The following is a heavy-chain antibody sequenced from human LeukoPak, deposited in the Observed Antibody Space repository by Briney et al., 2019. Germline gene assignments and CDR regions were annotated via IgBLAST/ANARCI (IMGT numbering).Heavy chain of an antibody. V-gene: IGHV3-30*04. CDR3: ARDSRPLLWFGELLS. D-gene: IGHD3-10*01. CDR1: GFTFSSYA. J-gene: IGHJ5*02. Sequence: PGGSLRLSCAASGFTFSSYAMHWVRQAPGKGLEWVAVISYDVNIKYYADSVKGRFTISRDNSKNTLYLQMNSLRAEDTAVYFCARDSRPLLWFGELLSWGQGTLVTVSS. CDR2: ISYDVNIK.